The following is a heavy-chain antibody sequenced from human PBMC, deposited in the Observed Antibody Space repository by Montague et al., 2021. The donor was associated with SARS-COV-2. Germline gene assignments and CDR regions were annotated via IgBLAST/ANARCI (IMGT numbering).Heavy chain of an antibody. J-gene: IGHJ4*02. CDR1: GGSISTIVNF. D-gene: IGHD4-11*01. V-gene: IGHV4-39*07. Sequence: SETLSLTCTFSGGSISTIVNFWGWIRQPPGKGLEWIGSISYTGSTYHNPSLKSQVTMSVDTSKNQFSPKLNSVTAADTAVYYCARSGDPGTTVTYLYWGQGTLVTVSS. CDR3: ARSGDPGTTVTYLY. CDR2: ISYTGST.